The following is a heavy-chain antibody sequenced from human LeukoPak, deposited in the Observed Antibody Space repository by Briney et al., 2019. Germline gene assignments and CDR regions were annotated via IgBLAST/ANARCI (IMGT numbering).Heavy chain of an antibody. Sequence: PSETLSLTCTVSGGSISSSSYYWGWIRQPPGKGLEWIGSIYYSGSTYYNPSLKSRVTITVDTSKNQFSLKLSSVTAADTAVYYCARGITMVRRFDYWGQGTLVTVSS. D-gene: IGHD3-10*01. J-gene: IGHJ4*02. CDR2: IYYSGST. V-gene: IGHV4-39*07. CDR1: GGSISSSSYY. CDR3: ARGITMVRRFDY.